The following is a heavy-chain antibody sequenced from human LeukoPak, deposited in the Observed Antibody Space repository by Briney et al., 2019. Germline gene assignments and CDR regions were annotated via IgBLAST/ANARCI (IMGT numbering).Heavy chain of an antibody. D-gene: IGHD3-10*01. V-gene: IGHV3-7*03. J-gene: IGHJ4*02. Sequence: GGSLRLFCAASGFTFSSYWMSWVRQAPGKGLEWVANIKQDGSEKYYVDSVKGRFTISRDNAKNSLYLQMNSLRAEDTAVYYCARARLVGSGSYWAFDYWGQGTLVTVSS. CDR1: GFTFSSYW. CDR2: IKQDGSEK. CDR3: ARARLVGSGSYWAFDY.